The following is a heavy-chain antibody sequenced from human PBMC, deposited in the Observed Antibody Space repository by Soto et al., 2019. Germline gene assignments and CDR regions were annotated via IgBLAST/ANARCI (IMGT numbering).Heavy chain of an antibody. CDR3: ASLPRGYQLLLGYYYGMDV. V-gene: IGHV4-61*01. CDR2: IYYSGST. CDR1: GGSVSSGSYY. Sequence: QVQLQESGPGLVKPSETLSLTCTVSGGSVSSGSYYWSWIRQPPGKGLEWIGYIYYSGSTNYNPSLKTRVTISVDTSKNQFSLKLSSVTAADTAVYYCASLPRGYQLLLGYYYGMDVWGQGTTVTVSS. J-gene: IGHJ6*02. D-gene: IGHD2-2*01.